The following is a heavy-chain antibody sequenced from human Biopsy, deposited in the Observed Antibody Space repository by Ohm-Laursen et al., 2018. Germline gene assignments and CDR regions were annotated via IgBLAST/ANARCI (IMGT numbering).Heavy chain of an antibody. J-gene: IGHJ6*02. CDR1: GESFNGYY. CDR3: VRGVDYYDPYHYYALDV. V-gene: IGHV4-34*01. CDR2: INPSGRT. D-gene: IGHD3-22*01. Sequence: SETLSLTCAVYGESFNGYYWSWIRQTPGKGLEWIGEINPSGRTNYNPSLKSRVTISVDTSKNQFSLKVRSVTAADTAVYYCVRGVDYYDPYHYYALDVWGRGTTVTVSS.